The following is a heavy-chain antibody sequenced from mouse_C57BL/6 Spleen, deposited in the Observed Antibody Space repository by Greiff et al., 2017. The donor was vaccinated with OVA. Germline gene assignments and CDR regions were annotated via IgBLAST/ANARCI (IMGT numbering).Heavy chain of an antibody. CDR3: ARPTTVVGPFDY. D-gene: IGHD1-1*01. V-gene: IGHV1-50*01. J-gene: IGHJ2*01. CDR1: GYTFTSYW. CDR2: IDPSDSYT. Sequence: VQLQQPGAELVKPGASVKLSCKASGYTFTSYWMQWVKQRPGQGLELIGEIDPSDSYTNYNQKFKGKATLTVDTSSSTAYMQLSSLTSEDSAVYYCARPTTVVGPFDYWGQGTTLTVSS.